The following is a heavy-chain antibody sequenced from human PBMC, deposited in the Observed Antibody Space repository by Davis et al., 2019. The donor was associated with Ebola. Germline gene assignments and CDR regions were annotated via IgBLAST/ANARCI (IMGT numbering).Heavy chain of an antibody. V-gene: IGHV1-18*01. Sequence: AASVKVSCKASGYTFTSYGISWVRQAPGQGLEWMGWISAYNGNTNYAQKLQGRVTMTTDTSTSTAYMELRSLRSEDTAVYYCARVRHPWQPIDFDPWGQGTLVTVSS. CDR3: ARVRHPWQPIDFDP. J-gene: IGHJ5*02. CDR2: ISAYNGNT. D-gene: IGHD3-10*01. CDR1: GYTFTSYG.